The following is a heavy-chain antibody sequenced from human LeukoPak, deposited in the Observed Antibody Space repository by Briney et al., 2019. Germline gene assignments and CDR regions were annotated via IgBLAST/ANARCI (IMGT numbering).Heavy chain of an antibody. CDR2: IYSGGST. V-gene: IGHV3-66*04. D-gene: IGHD3-10*01. CDR3: AGQVLLWFGDRGHLIDY. Sequence: GGSLRLSCAAYGFTVSSNYMSWVRQAPGKGLEWISVIYSGGSTYYADSVKGRFTISRDNSKNTLYLQLNSLRAEDTAVYYCAGQVLLWFGDRGHLIDYWGQGTLVTVSS. J-gene: IGHJ4*02. CDR1: GFTVSSNY.